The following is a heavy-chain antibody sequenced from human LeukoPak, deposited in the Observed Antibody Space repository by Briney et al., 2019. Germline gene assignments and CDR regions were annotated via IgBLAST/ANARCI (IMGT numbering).Heavy chain of an antibody. J-gene: IGHJ4*02. CDR3: GCSVGGYTRFDF. Sequence: GGSLRLSCAASGFIFSSHAMTWVRQVPGKGLEWVSAISGSGGSTYYADSVKGRFTISRDNSKNTLYLQMDSLRAEDTAVYYCGCSVGGYTRFDFWGQGTLVTVSS. V-gene: IGHV3-23*01. CDR2: ISGSGGST. D-gene: IGHD2-15*01. CDR1: GFIFSSHA.